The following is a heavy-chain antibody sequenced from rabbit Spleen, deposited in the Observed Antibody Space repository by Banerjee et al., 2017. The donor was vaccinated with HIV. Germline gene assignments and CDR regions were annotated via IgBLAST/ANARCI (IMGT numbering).Heavy chain of an antibody. J-gene: IGHJ6*01. V-gene: IGHV1S40*01. CDR2: IDTGSSGFT. D-gene: IGHD1-1*01. Sequence: QSLEESGGGLAKPGASLTLTCKASGVSFSGDSYMCWVRQAPGRGLEWLACIDTGSSGFTYFATWAKGRVTCSKTSSTTVTLQMTRLTAADTATYFCARDTSSSFSSYGMDLWGQGTLVTVS. CDR1: GVSFSGDSY. CDR3: ARDTSSSFSSYGMDL.